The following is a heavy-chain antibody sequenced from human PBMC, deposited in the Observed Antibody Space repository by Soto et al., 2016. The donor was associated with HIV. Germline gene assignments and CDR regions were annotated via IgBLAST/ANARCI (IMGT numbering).Heavy chain of an antibody. CDR3: ARDTYYYDSQWSLGVGWYFDL. D-gene: IGHD3-22*01. Sequence: VQLVESGGGLVKPGGSLRLSCAASGFTFSDYYMSWIRQAPGKGLEWVSYISSSSSYTNYADSVKGRFTISRDNAKNSLYLQMNSLRAEDTAVYYCARDTYYYDSQWSLGVGWYFDLWGRGTLVTVSS. J-gene: IGHJ2*01. CDR2: ISSSSSYT. CDR1: GFTFSDYY. V-gene: IGHV3-11*05.